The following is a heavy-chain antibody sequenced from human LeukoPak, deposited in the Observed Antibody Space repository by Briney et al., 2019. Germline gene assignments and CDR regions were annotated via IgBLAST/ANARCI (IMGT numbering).Heavy chain of an antibody. D-gene: IGHD3-3*01. J-gene: IGHJ4*02. CDR3: ASRFLEWLSPLDY. CDR2: ISSSSSYI. Sequence: GGSLRLSCAASGFTFCSYSINWVRQAPGQGLEWVSSISSSSSYIYYADSEKGRFTISRDNAKNSLYLQMNSLRAEDTAVYYCASRFLEWLSPLDYWGQGTLVSVS. V-gene: IGHV3-21*01. CDR1: GFTFCSYS.